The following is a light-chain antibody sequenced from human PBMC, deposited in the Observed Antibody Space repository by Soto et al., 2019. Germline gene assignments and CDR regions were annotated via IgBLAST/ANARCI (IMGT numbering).Light chain of an antibody. CDR1: QSVSSY. CDR3: HQRRNWLRGT. CDR2: DAS. J-gene: IGKJ4*01. Sequence: EIVLTQSPATLSLSPGERATLSCRASQSVSSYVAWYQQKPGQAPRLLIYDASNRATGIPARFSGSVSGTDFSLTISSLEPEDFAVYYRHQRRNWLRGTFGGGTKVEIK. V-gene: IGKV3-11*01.